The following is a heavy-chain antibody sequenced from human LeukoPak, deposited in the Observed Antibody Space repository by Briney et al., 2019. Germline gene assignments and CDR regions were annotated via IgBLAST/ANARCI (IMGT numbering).Heavy chain of an antibody. CDR2: IIPIFGTA. J-gene: IGHJ3*02. D-gene: IGHD1-1*01. Sequence: EASVKVSCKASGYTFTSYYMHWVRQAPGQGLEWMGGIIPIFGTANYAQKFQGRVTITTDESTSTAYMELSSLRSEDTAVYYCARVMNWNDVTYAFDIWGQGTMVTVSS. CDR1: GYTFTSYY. V-gene: IGHV1-69*05. CDR3: ARVMNWNDVTYAFDI.